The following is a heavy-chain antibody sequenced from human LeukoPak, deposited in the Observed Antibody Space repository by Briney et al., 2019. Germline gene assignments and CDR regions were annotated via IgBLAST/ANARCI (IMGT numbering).Heavy chain of an antibody. CDR1: GGSISSSSYY. D-gene: IGHD6-13*01. CDR3: ARAPGIAAAGTHFDF. J-gene: IGHJ4*02. CDR2: IYYSGSA. V-gene: IGHV4-61*01. Sequence: PLETLSLTCTVSGGSISSSSYYWSWIRQPPGKGLEWIGYIYYSGSAKYNPSLKGRVTISVDTSKNQFSLKLSSVTAGDTAVYYCARAPGIAAAGTHFDFWGQGTLVTVSS.